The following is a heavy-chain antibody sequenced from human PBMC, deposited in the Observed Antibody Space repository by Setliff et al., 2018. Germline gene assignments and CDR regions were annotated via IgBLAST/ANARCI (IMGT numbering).Heavy chain of an antibody. Sequence: SETLSLTCTVSGGSISSHYWSWIRQPPGKGLEWIGYIYYSGSTNYNPSLKSRVTISVDTSKNQFSLKLSSVTAADTAVYYCARHRRPDYGDFISWYFYLWGRGTLVTVSS. CDR2: IYYSGST. J-gene: IGHJ2*01. CDR3: ARHRRPDYGDFISWYFYL. CDR1: GGSISSHY. D-gene: IGHD4-17*01. V-gene: IGHV4-59*11.